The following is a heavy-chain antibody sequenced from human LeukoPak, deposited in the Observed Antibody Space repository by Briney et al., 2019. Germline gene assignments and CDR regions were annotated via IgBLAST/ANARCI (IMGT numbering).Heavy chain of an antibody. V-gene: IGHV3-23*01. J-gene: IGHJ4*02. CDR3: ARGFLGGTDQYFDS. CDR1: GFTLSTYA. Sequence: GGSLRLSCAASGFTLSTYAMNWVRQAPAKGLEWVSTIGGGGPTTDYADSVKDRFTISRDNSKNTLYLQMNSLRDEDTAVYFCARGFLGGTDQYFDSWGQGTLVTVSS. CDR2: IGGGGPTT. D-gene: IGHD6-19*01.